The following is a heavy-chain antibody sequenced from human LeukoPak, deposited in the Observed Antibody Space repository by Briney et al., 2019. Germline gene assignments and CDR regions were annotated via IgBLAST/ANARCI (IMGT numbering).Heavy chain of an antibody. J-gene: IGHJ4*02. CDR1: GYDSTTYG. CDR3: ARVHGYYIGLYYFDY. CDR2: ISGNGDNT. Sequence: ASVKVSCKASGYDSTTYGLTWVRQAPGQGLEWMGWISGNGDNTKCVEEFQGRVTMTTDTSTSTAYMELRSLRSDDTAVYYCARVHGYYIGLYYFDYWGQGTLVTVSS. D-gene: IGHD1-26*01. V-gene: IGHV1-18*01.